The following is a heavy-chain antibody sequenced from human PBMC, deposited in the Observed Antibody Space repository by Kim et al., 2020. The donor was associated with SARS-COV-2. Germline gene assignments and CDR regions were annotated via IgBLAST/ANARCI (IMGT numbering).Heavy chain of an antibody. CDR2: INHSGST. CDR1: GGSFSGYY. Sequence: SETLSLTCAVYGGSFSGYYWSWIRQPPGKGLEWIGEINHSGSTNYNQSLKSRVTISVDTSKNQFYLKMSSVTAADTAVDYCARVLVDTDMGDNYYYGM. J-gene: IGHJ6*01. D-gene: IGHD5-18*01. CDR3: ARVLVDTDMGDNYYYGM. V-gene: IGHV4-34*01.